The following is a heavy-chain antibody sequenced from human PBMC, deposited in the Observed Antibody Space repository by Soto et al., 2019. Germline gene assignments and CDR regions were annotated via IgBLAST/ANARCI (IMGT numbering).Heavy chain of an antibody. CDR2: ISAYNSNT. J-gene: IGHJ4*02. D-gene: IGHD6-19*01. V-gene: IGHV1-18*01. CDR1: GYTFTSYG. Sequence: VSVNVSCKDSGYTFTSYGMSWVGQAHGQGIEWMGWISAYNSNTNYAQKLQGRVTMTTDTSTSTAYMELRSLRSDDTADYYFAAVGGSGRYNFDCWRKRPRVIASS. CDR3: AAVGGSGRYNFDC.